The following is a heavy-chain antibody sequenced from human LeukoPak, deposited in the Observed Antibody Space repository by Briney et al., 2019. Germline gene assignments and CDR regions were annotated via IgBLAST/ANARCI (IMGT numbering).Heavy chain of an antibody. V-gene: IGHV3-30*18. CDR2: ISYDGSNK. Sequence: GGSLRLSCAASGFTFSSYWMSWVRQAPGKGLEWVAVISYDGSNKYYADSVKGRFTISRDNSKNTLYLQMNSLRAEDTAVYYCAKDPIVGATHYYYGMDVWGQGTTVTVSS. J-gene: IGHJ6*02. CDR1: GFTFSSYW. D-gene: IGHD1-26*01. CDR3: AKDPIVGATHYYYGMDV.